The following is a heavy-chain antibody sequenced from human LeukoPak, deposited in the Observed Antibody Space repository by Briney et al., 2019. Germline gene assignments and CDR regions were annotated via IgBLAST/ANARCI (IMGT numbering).Heavy chain of an antibody. CDR3: VRRGNLVARTYFFDS. CDR1: GFTFSSYD. J-gene: IGHJ4*02. Sequence: GGSLRLSCAASGFTFSSYDMDWVRQAPGKGLEWISYISRGLTKFYADSVKGRFSISRDNAKNSLYLQMNSLRAEDTAVYYCVRRGNLVARTYFFDSWGQGTLVTVSS. CDR2: ISRGLTK. V-gene: IGHV3-48*03. D-gene: IGHD3-9*01.